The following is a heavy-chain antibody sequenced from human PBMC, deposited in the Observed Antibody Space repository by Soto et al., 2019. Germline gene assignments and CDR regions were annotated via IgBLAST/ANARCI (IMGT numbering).Heavy chain of an antibody. J-gene: IGHJ1*01. V-gene: IGHV4-59*01. D-gene: IGHD2-15*01. CDR1: GGSISSYY. CDR3: AGDTGYCSGGSGSIEYFQH. CDR2: IYYSGST. Sequence: PSETLSLTCTVSGGSISSYYWSWIRQPPGKGLEWIGYIYYSGSTNYNPSLKSRVTISVDTSKNQFSLKLSSVTAADTAVYYCAGDTGYCSGGSGSIEYFQHWGQGTLVT.